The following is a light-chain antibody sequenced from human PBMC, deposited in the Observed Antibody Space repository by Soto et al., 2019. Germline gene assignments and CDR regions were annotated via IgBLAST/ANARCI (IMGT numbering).Light chain of an antibody. Sequence: QSVLTQPPSASGSPGQSVTISCTGTSSDVGGHNYVSWYQQHPGKAPKVMIYEVSKRPSGVPDRFSGSKSGNTASLTVSGLXAEDEADYYCSSYGGSNNLFVFGTGTKVNV. J-gene: IGLJ1*01. CDR1: SSDVGGHNY. CDR3: SSYGGSNNLFV. V-gene: IGLV2-8*01. CDR2: EVS.